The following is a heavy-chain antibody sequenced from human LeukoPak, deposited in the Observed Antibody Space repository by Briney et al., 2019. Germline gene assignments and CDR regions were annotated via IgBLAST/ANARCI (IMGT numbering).Heavy chain of an antibody. V-gene: IGHV3-74*01. CDR2: INSDGSST. CDR3: ARVPAYGSGAYYYGMDV. D-gene: IGHD3-10*01. Sequence: GGSLRLSCAASGFTFSSYWMHWVRQAPGKGLVWVSRINSDGSSTSYADSVKGRFTISRDNAKNTLYLQMNSLRAEDTSVYYCARVPAYGSGAYYYGMDVWGQGPTVTVSS. J-gene: IGHJ6*02. CDR1: GFTFSSYW.